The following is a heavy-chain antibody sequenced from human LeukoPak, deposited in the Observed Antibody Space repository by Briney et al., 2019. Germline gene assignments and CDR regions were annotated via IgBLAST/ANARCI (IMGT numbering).Heavy chain of an antibody. Sequence: GGSLRLSCAASGFTVSSNYMSWVRQAPGKGLEWVPNIKPDGSEKYYVDSVKGRFTISRDNAKNSLYLQMNSLRAEDTAVYYCARYDYGDYGNWFDPWGQGTLVTVSS. CDR3: ARYDYGDYGNWFDP. V-gene: IGHV3-7*01. D-gene: IGHD4-17*01. CDR1: GFTVSSNY. CDR2: IKPDGSEK. J-gene: IGHJ5*02.